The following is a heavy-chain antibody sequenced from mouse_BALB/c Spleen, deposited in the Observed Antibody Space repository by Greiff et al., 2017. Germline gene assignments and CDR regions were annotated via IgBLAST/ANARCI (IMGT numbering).Heavy chain of an antibody. CDR2: INPSSGYT. CDR3: ARKDYGSSYEPGYFDV. D-gene: IGHD1-1*01. Sequence: QVQLKESGAELARPGASVKMSCKASGYTFTSYTMHWVKQRPGQGLEWIGYINPSSGYTNYNQKFKDKATLTADKSSSTAYMQLSSLTSEDSAVYYCARKDYGSSYEPGYFDVWGAGTTVTVSS. J-gene: IGHJ1*01. V-gene: IGHV1-4*01. CDR1: GYTFTSYT.